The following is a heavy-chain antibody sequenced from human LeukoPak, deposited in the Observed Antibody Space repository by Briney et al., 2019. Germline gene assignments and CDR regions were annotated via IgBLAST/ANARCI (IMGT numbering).Heavy chain of an antibody. CDR2: IKEDGTEK. Sequence: GRSLRLSCAASGFSFSSYYMRWVRQAPGKGLEWVTNIKEDGTEKYYVDSVKGRFTISRDNAKNSLYLQMNSLRAEDTAVYYCARDPNWFDPWGQGTLVTVSS. J-gene: IGHJ5*02. CDR3: ARDPNWFDP. V-gene: IGHV3-7*01. CDR1: GFSFSSYY.